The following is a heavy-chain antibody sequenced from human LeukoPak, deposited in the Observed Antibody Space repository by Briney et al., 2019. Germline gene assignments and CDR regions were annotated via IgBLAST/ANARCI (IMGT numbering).Heavy chain of an antibody. CDR3: ARGSFAYDSSGYYFDNWFDP. D-gene: IGHD3-22*01. J-gene: IGHJ5*02. Sequence: SETLSLTCTVSGGSISSYYWSWIRQPPGNGLEWIGYIYYSGSTNYNPSLKSRVTISVDTSKNQFSLKLSSVTAADTAVYYCARGSFAYDSSGYYFDNWFDPWGQGTLVTVSS. V-gene: IGHV4-59*01. CDR1: GGSISSYY. CDR2: IYYSGST.